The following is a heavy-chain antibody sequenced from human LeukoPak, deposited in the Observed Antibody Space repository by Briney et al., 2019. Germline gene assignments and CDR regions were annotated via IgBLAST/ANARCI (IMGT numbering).Heavy chain of an antibody. J-gene: IGHJ5*02. Sequence: GGSLRLSCAASGFTVSSNYMSWVRQAPGKGLEWVSYISSSSSTIYYADSVKGRFTISRDNSKNTLYLQMNSLRAEDTAVYYCAKKYSTGLDPWGQGTLVTVSS. V-gene: IGHV3-48*01. D-gene: IGHD2/OR15-2a*01. CDR1: GFTVSSNY. CDR2: ISSSSSTI. CDR3: AKKYSTGLDP.